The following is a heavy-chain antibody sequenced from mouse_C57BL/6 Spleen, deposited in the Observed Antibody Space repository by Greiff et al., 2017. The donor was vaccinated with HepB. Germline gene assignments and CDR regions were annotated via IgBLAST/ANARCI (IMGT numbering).Heavy chain of an antibody. CDR1: GFTFTDYY. CDR2: IRNKANGYTT. J-gene: IGHJ2*01. CDR3: ARYSPFYDGYLDY. D-gene: IGHD2-3*01. Sequence: EVHLVESGGGLVQPGGSLSLSCAASGFTFTDYYMSWVRQPPGKALEWLGFIRNKANGYTTEYSASVKGRFTISRDNSQSILYLQMNALRAEDSATYYCARYSPFYDGYLDYWGHSTTLTVSS. V-gene: IGHV7-3*01.